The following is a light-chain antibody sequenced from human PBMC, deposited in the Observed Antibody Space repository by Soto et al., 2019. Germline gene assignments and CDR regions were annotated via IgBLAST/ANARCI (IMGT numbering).Light chain of an antibody. Sequence: EIVLTQSPGTLSLSPGEMATLSCGASERLSSVYLAWYQQRPGQPPRLLIYGASNRATGIPDRFSGSGSGTDFTLIINRLEPEDVAIYYCQQYGGSPRITFGQGTRLEIK. V-gene: IGKV3-20*01. CDR3: QQYGGSPRIT. CDR1: ERLSSVY. CDR2: GAS. J-gene: IGKJ5*01.